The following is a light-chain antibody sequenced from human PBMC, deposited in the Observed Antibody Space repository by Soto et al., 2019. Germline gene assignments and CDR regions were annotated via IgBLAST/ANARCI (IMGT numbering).Light chain of an antibody. Sequence: TQSPSSLSASVGDRVTITCRASQGISSDLAWYLQKPGQPPQLLIYEVSNRFSGVPDRFSGSGSGTDFTLEISRVEAEDVGVYYCMQSRQLPRTFGQGTKVEIK. CDR3: MQSRQLPRT. J-gene: IGKJ1*01. CDR1: QGISSD. V-gene: IGKV2D-29*01. CDR2: EVS.